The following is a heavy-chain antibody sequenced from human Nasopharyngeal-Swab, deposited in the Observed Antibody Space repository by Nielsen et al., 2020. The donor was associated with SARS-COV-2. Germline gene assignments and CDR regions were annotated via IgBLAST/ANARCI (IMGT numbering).Heavy chain of an antibody. V-gene: IGHV3-48*03. Sequence: GESLKISCAASGFTFSSYELNWVRQAPGTGLEWVSYISSSGSTIYYAASVKGRFTISRDNAKNALYLQMNSLRAEDTAVYYCAREGMDVWGQGTTVTVSS. CDR3: AREGMDV. CDR1: GFTFSSYE. J-gene: IGHJ6*02. CDR2: ISSSGSTI.